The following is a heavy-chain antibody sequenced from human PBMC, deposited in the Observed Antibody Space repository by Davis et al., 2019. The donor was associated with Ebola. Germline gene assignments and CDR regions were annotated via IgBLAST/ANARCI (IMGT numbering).Heavy chain of an antibody. CDR2: IKSDGSST. Sequence: GESLNISCVASGFTSSSYWMHWVRQAPGKGLVWVSLIKSDGSSTRYADSVKGRFTISRDNSKNTLYLQMNSLRAEDTAVYYCAREEYSYVYYYGMDVWGQGTTVTVSS. CDR3: AREEYSYVYYYGMDV. D-gene: IGHD5-18*01. J-gene: IGHJ6*02. CDR1: GFTSSSYW. V-gene: IGHV3-74*01.